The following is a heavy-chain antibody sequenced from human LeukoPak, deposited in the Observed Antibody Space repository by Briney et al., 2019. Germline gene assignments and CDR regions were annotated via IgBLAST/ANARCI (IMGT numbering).Heavy chain of an antibody. Sequence: SVKVSCKVSGYTLTELSMHWVRQAPGQGLEWMGRIIPILGIANYAQKFQGRVTITADKSTSTAYMELSSLRSEDTAVYYCARGSHRGGAPDYWGQGTLVTVSS. J-gene: IGHJ4*02. CDR3: ARGSHRGGAPDY. V-gene: IGHV1-69*04. CDR1: GYTLTELS. D-gene: IGHD3-16*01. CDR2: IIPILGIA.